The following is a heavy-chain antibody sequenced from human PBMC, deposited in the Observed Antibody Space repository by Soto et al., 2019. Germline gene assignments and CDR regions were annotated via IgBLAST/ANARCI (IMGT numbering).Heavy chain of an antibody. CDR3: DKDGYSSAGRCHRYNWFDT. D-gene: IGHD2-15*01. J-gene: IGHJ5*02. CDR2: ISYDGSNK. Sequence: GGSLRLSCAASGFTFSSYGMHWVRQAPGKGLEWVAVISYDGSNKYYADSVKGRFTISRDNSKNTLYLQMNSLRAEDTAVYYCDKDGYSSAGRCHRYNWFDTWGQGTLVTVSS. CDR1: GFTFSSYG. V-gene: IGHV3-30*18.